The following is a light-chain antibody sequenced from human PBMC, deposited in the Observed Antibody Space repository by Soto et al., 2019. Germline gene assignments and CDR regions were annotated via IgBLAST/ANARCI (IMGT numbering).Light chain of an antibody. V-gene: IGKV1-13*02. CDR3: QQFNSYPNT. CDR2: DVS. J-gene: IGKJ5*01. CDR1: QDIRGA. Sequence: AIQLTQSPSSLSASVGDRVTITCRASQDIRGALAWYQQKPGKAPKILLYDVSTLESGVPSRFSGSGSGTDFTLTISSLQPVDFATYYCQQFNSYPNTFGQGTRLEIK.